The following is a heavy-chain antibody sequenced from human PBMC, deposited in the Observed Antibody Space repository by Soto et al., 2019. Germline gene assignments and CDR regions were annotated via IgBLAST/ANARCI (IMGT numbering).Heavy chain of an antibody. D-gene: IGHD3-10*01. Sequence: QVQLQESGPELVKPSETLSLTCTVSGGSISSYYWNWIRQPPGKGLEWIGYIFYSGNTYYNPSLESRVTISIDTSKNQFSLKLNSVTAADTAVCYCASGRGHSWGQGTLVTVSS. V-gene: IGHV4-59*01. CDR1: GGSISSYY. CDR3: ASGRGHS. J-gene: IGHJ4*02. CDR2: IFYSGNT.